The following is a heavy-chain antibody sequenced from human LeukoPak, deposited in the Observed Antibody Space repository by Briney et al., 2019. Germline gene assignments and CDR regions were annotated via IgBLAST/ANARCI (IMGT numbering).Heavy chain of an antibody. Sequence: GGSLRLSCAASGFTFSGYWMSWVRQAPGKGLEWVANIKQDGSEKYCVDSVKGRFTISRDNAKNSLYLQMNSLRAEDTAVYYCAREVVSSGWYRGTYFDYWGQGTLVTVSS. CDR3: AREVVSSGWYRGTYFDY. CDR2: IKQDGSEK. J-gene: IGHJ4*02. V-gene: IGHV3-7*01. CDR1: GFTFSGYW. D-gene: IGHD6-19*01.